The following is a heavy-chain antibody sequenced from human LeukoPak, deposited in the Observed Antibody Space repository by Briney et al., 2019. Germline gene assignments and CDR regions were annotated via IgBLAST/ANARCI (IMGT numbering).Heavy chain of an antibody. CDR2: IYPGDSDT. Sequence: PGEPLKISCKGSGYSFTSYWIGWVRQMPGKGLEWMGIIYPGDSDTRYSPSFQGQVTISADKSISTAYLQWSSLKASDTAMYYCARPGQLVENAFDIWGQGTMVTVSS. D-gene: IGHD6-6*01. J-gene: IGHJ3*02. V-gene: IGHV5-51*01. CDR3: ARPGQLVENAFDI. CDR1: GYSFTSYW.